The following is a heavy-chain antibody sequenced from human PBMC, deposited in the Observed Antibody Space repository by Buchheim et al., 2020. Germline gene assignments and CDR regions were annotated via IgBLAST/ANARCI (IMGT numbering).Heavy chain of an antibody. Sequence: QVQLVQSGAEVKKPGASVKVSCKASGYTFISYIMHWVRQAPGQRLEWMGGINAGNGGTKYSQKFQGRVTMTSDTAARTAYMELSSLRSEDTAVYYCARDWMTEYYYYGMDVWGQGTT. D-gene: IGHD2-21*02. V-gene: IGHV1-3*01. CDR2: INAGNGGT. CDR1: GYTFISYI. J-gene: IGHJ6*01. CDR3: ARDWMTEYYYYGMDV.